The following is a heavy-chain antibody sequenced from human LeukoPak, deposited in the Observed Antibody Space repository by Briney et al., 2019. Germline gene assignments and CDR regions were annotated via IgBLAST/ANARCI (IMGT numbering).Heavy chain of an antibody. Sequence: PSETLSLTCTVSGYSISSGYYWGWIRQPPGKGLEWIGSIYHSGSTYYNPSLKSRVTISVDTSKNQFSLKLSSVTATDTAVYYCARASMVRGVHFDYWGQGTLVTVSS. CDR1: GYSISSGYY. D-gene: IGHD3-10*01. V-gene: IGHV4-38-2*02. CDR2: IYHSGST. J-gene: IGHJ4*02. CDR3: ARASMVRGVHFDY.